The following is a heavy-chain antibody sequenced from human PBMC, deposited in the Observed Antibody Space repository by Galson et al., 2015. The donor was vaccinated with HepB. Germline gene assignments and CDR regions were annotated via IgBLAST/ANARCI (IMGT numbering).Heavy chain of an antibody. D-gene: IGHD6-13*01. Sequence: SLRLSCAVSGFSVSSYAMTWVRQAPGKGLEWVSGISGGGSSTYYADSVKGRFTISRDKSKNTLYLQMNSLRAEDTAVYYCVKDLYSSSWYGMDVWDQGTKFTVS. J-gene: IGHJ6*02. CDR2: ISGGGSST. V-gene: IGHV3-23*01. CDR1: GFSVSSYA. CDR3: VKDLYSSSWYGMDV.